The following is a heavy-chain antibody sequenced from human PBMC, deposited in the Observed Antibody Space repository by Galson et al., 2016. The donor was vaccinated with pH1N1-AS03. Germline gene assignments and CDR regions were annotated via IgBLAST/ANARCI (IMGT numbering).Heavy chain of an antibody. Sequence: LRLSCAASGFTFSGYSMNWFRQAPGKGLAWVSSISRSSTYIYYADSVKGRFTISRDNAKNSLFLQMHSLRAEDTAVYYCARTFPGRVVVVAAAMQEGPDYWGQGTLVTVSS. CDR1: GFTFSGYS. J-gene: IGHJ4*02. D-gene: IGHD2-2*01. CDR3: ARTFPGRVVVVAAAMQEGPDY. V-gene: IGHV3-21*03. CDR2: ISRSSTYI.